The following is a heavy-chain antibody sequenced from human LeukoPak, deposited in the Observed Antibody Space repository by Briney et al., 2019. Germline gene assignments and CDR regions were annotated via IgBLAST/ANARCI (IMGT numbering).Heavy chain of an antibody. V-gene: IGHV3-23*01. D-gene: IGHD3-22*01. J-gene: IGHJ4*02. CDR3: AKGSAYYYDSSGYYFDY. CDR1: GFTFSSYA. CDR2: ISGSGGSA. Sequence: PGGSLRLSCAASGFTFSSYAMSWVRQAPGKGLEWASGISGSGGSANYADSVKGRFTISRDNSKNTLYLQMNSLRAEDTAVYYCAKGSAYYYDSSGYYFDYWGQGTLVTVSS.